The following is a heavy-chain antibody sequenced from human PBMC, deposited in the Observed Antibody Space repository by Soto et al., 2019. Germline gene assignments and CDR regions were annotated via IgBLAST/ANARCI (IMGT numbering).Heavy chain of an antibody. CDR2: LGHGSRVT. J-gene: IGHJ4*02. CDR1: GFTFSSYS. CDR3: ARDQGSGWENDY. V-gene: IGHV3-48*02. Sequence: GSLRLSCAASGFTFSSYSMNWIRQAPGKGLEWVSYLGHGSRVTYYAKSVKGRFSISRDDARNSLYLQMNSLRDEDTAVYYCARDQGSGWENDYWGQGTKVTVSS. D-gene: IGHD6-19*01.